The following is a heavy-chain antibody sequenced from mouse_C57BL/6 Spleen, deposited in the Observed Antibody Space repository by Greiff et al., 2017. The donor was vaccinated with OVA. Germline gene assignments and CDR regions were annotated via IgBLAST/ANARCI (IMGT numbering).Heavy chain of an antibody. CDR1: GYTFTSYW. Sequence: QVQLQQPGAELVKPGASVTLSCKASGYTFTSYWMQWVKQRPGQGLEWIGEIDPSDSYTNYNQKFKGKATLTVDTSSSTAYMQLSSLTSEDSAVYYCARRDSNYDAMDYWGQGTSVTVSS. CDR3: ARRDSNYDAMDY. CDR2: IDPSDSYT. J-gene: IGHJ4*01. V-gene: IGHV1-50*01. D-gene: IGHD2-5*01.